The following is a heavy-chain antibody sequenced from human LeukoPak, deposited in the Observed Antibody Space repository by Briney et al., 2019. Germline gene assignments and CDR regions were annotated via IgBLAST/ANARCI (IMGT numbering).Heavy chain of an antibody. D-gene: IGHD4-17*01. CDR3: ARDHGDYNFDY. CDR1: GFTFSSYA. Sequence: GGSLRLSCAPSGFTFSSYAMSWAPRAPGKGLEWVSAISGSGGSTYYADSVKGRFTISRDNSKNTLYLQMNSLRAEGTAVYYCARDHGDYNFDYWGQGTLVTVSS. CDR2: ISGSGGST. V-gene: IGHV3-23*01. J-gene: IGHJ4*02.